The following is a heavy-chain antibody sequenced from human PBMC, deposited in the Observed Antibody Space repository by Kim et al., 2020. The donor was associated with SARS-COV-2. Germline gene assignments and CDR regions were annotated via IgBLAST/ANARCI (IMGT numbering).Heavy chain of an antibody. V-gene: IGHV1-24*01. CDR2: FDPEDGET. CDR3: ATHLTIFGVVIREFDY. CDR1: GYTLTELS. J-gene: IGHJ4*02. D-gene: IGHD3-3*01. Sequence: ASVKVSCKVSGYTLTELSMHWVRQAPGKGLEWMGGFDPEDGETIYAQKFQGRVTMTEDTSTDTAYMELSSLRSEDTAVYYCATHLTIFGVVIREFDYWGQGTLVTVSS.